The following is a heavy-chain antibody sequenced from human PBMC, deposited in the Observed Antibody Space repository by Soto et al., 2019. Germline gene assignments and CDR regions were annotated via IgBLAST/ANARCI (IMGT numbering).Heavy chain of an antibody. CDR2: IWYDGSNK. D-gene: IGHD1-1*01. V-gene: IGHV3-33*01. CDR3: ARDWRYENWFDP. CDR1: GFTFSSYG. J-gene: IGHJ5*02. Sequence: QVQLVESGGGVVQPGRSLRLSCAASGFTFSSYGMHWVRQAPGKGLEWVAVIWYDGSNKYYADSVKGRFTISRDNSKNTLYLQMNSLRAEDTAVYYCARDWRYENWFDPWGQGTLVTVSS.